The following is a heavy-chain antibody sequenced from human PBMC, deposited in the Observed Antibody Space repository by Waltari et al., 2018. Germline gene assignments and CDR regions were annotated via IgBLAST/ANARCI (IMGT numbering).Heavy chain of an antibody. J-gene: IGHJ6*02. D-gene: IGHD6-25*01. CDR3: ARLSRIATAGPNYYHAMDV. CDR1: GGSINNYY. V-gene: IGHV4-59*01. Sequence: QVQLQESGPGLVKPSETLSLTCTVSGGSINNYYWSWIRQPPGKGLEWIGYIYYSGNTNYNPSLKSRVTMSVDTSKNQFSLRLGSVTAADTAVYYCARLSRIATAGPNYYHAMDVWGQGTTVTVSS. CDR2: IYYSGNT.